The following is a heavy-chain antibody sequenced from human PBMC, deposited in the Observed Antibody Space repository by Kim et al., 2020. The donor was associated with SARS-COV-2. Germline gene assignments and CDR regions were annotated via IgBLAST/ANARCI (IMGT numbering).Heavy chain of an antibody. J-gene: IGHJ3*02. CDR3: ARDRSAVYDYVWGSYRPGYAFDI. D-gene: IGHD3-16*02. CDR1: GFTFSDYY. Sequence: GGSLRLSCAASGFTFSDYYMSWIRQALGKGLEWVSYISSSGSTIYYADSVKGRFTISRDNAKNSLYLQMNSLRAEDTAVYYCARDRSAVYDYVWGSYRPGYAFDIWGQGTMVTVSS. CDR2: ISSSGSTI. V-gene: IGHV3-11*01.